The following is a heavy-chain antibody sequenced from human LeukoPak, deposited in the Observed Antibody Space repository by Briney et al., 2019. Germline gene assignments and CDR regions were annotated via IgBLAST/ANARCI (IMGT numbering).Heavy chain of an antibody. V-gene: IGHV3-30*04. J-gene: IGHJ4*02. CDR2: ISNDANNK. CDR1: GFTFSGDA. CDR3: TRGAGASGGRDYYTDC. Sequence: GRSLRLSCAASGFTFSGDALHWVRQAPGKGVERVAVISNDANNKHYADSVKGRFTISRDNSKNTLYLQMHSLKPEDTALYYWTRGAGASGGRDYYTDCWGQGILVAVSS. D-gene: IGHD6-13*01.